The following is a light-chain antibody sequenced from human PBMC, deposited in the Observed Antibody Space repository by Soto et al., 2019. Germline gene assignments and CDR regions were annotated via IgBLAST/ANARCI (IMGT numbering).Light chain of an antibody. J-gene: IGLJ2*01. CDR1: SSNIGSNT. V-gene: IGLV1-44*01. CDR2: SNN. Sequence: QPVLTQPPSASGTPGQRVTISCSGSSSNIGSNTVNWYQQLQGTAPKLLIYSNNQRPSGVPDRFSGSKSGTSASLAISGLQSEDEADYYCAAWDDSLNGHVVFGGGTKVTVL. CDR3: AAWDDSLNGHVV.